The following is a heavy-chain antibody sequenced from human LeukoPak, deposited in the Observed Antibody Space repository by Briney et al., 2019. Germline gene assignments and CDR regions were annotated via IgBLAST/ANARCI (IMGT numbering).Heavy chain of an antibody. CDR3: ARTYSSSWYLYFDY. CDR1: GFTFSDYH. D-gene: IGHD6-13*01. CDR2: ISSSGSTI. Sequence: GGSLRLSCAASGFTFSDYHMSWIRQAPGKGLEWVSYISSSGSTIYYADSVKGRFTTSRDNAKNSLYLQMNSLRAEDTAVYYCARTYSSSWYLYFDYWGQGTLVTVSS. V-gene: IGHV3-11*01. J-gene: IGHJ4*02.